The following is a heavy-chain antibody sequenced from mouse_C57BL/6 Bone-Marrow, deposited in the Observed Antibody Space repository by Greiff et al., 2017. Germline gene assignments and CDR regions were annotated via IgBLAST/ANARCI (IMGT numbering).Heavy chain of an antibody. D-gene: IGHD2-12*01. J-gene: IGHJ2*01. CDR2: INPNNGGT. CDR1: GYTFTDYY. Sequence: EVQLQQSGPELVKPGASVKLSCKASGYTFTDYYMNWVKQSHGKSLEWIGDINPNNGGTSYNQKFKGKATLTVDKSSSTAYMELRSLTSEDSAVYYCARGGDSTTLFDYWGQGTTLTV. V-gene: IGHV1-26*01. CDR3: ARGGDSTTLFDY.